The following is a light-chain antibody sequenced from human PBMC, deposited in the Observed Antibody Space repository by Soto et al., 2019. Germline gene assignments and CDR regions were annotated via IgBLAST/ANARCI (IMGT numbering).Light chain of an antibody. V-gene: IGKV3-15*01. J-gene: IGKJ1*01. CDR2: GAS. CDR1: QSVSSH. CDR3: QQASNWPRT. Sequence: EIVMTQSRSTLSVSPLESATLSCRASQSVSSHLGWFQQKPGQVPRLLIYGASHRVPGIPARFSGSGSGTEFTLTISGLQSEDFAVYYCQQASNWPRTFGQGTKVDIK.